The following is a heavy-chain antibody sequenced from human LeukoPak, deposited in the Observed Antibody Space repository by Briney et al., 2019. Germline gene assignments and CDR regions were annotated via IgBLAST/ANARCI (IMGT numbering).Heavy chain of an antibody. D-gene: IGHD3-22*01. CDR3: ARSGCGYPNWFDP. CDR1: GGTFSSYA. V-gene: IGHV1-69*05. Sequence: GASVKVSCKASGGTFSSYAISWVRQAPGQGLEWMGGIIPIFGTANYAQKFQGRVTITTDESTSTAYMELSSLRSEDTAVYYGARSGCGYPNWFDPWGQGTLVTVSS. CDR2: IIPIFGTA. J-gene: IGHJ5*02.